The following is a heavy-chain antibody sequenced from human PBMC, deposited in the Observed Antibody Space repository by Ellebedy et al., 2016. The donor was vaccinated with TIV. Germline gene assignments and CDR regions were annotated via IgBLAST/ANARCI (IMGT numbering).Heavy chain of an antibody. J-gene: IGHJ4*02. Sequence: TFSGYWMSWIRQPPGKGLEYIGSVYYSGSPYYSPSFKSRVNLSADTSKNQFSLNLWNATAADTAVYYCARTDPWQPIDDWGQGILVSVSS. D-gene: IGHD2-21*02. CDR2: VYYSGSP. CDR3: ARTDPWQPIDD. CDR1: TFSGYW. V-gene: IGHV4-39*01.